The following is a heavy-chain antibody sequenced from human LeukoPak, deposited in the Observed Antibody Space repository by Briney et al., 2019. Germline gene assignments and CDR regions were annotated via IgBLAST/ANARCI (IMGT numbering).Heavy chain of an antibody. CDR1: GGSFSGYY. Sequence: SETLSLTCAAYGGSFSGYYWSWIRQPPGKGLEWIGEINHSGSTNYNPSLKSRVTISVDTSKNQFSLKLSSVTAADTAVYYCARVSALRYFDWFDYWGQGTLVTVSS. CDR2: INHSGST. V-gene: IGHV4-34*01. D-gene: IGHD3-9*01. CDR3: ARVSALRYFDWFDY. J-gene: IGHJ4*02.